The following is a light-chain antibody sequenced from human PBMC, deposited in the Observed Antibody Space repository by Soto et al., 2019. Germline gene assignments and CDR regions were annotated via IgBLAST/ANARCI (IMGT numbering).Light chain of an antibody. V-gene: IGKV3-20*01. CDR1: QSVSSSY. CDR2: GAS. J-gene: IGKJ2*01. Sequence: EIVLTQSPGTLSLSPGERATLSCRASQSVSSSYLAWYQQKPGQAPRLLIYGASSRATGIPDRFSGSGSGTDFTLTNSRLQPEDFAVYYWQQYSSSPPYTLGQGAKLELK. CDR3: QQYSSSPPYT.